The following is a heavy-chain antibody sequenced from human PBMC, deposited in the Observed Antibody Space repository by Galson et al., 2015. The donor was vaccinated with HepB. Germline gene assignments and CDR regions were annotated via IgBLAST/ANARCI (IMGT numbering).Heavy chain of an antibody. CDR2: INPFGGNT. V-gene: IGHV1-46*01. D-gene: IGHD4-17*01. CDR1: GYTFTKYY. Sequence: SAQVSCKASGYTFTKYYLHWVRQAPGHGLEWMGIINPFGGNTSYAQKFQGRVTMTRDTSTSTVYMELSSLRSEDTAMYYCARDMTTVTHYWYFDLWGRGTLVTVSS. J-gene: IGHJ2*01. CDR3: ARDMTTVTHYWYFDL.